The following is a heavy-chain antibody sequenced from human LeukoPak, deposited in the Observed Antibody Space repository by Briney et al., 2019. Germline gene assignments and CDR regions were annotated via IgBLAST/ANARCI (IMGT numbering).Heavy chain of an antibody. V-gene: IGHV3-48*04. CDR3: ARAWHFAFDM. Sequence: PGGSLRLSCAASGFTFSSYSMNWVRQAPGKGLEWVSYISGSSSTIYYADSVKGRFTISRDNAKNSLYLQMSSPRAEDTAVYYCARAWHFAFDMWGQGTMVTVSS. CDR2: ISGSSSTI. CDR1: GFTFSSYS. J-gene: IGHJ3*02.